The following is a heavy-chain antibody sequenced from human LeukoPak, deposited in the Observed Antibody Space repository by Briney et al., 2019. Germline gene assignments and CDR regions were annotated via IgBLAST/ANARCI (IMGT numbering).Heavy chain of an antibody. D-gene: IGHD2-2*01. J-gene: IGHJ4*02. CDR3: AVRYCSSTSCYFDY. Sequence: ASAKVSCKASGYTFTSYGISWVRQAPGQGLEWMGWISAYNGNTNYAQKLQGRVTMTTDTSTSTAYMELRSLRSDDTAVYYCAVRYCSSTSCYFDYWGQGTLVTVSS. CDR2: ISAYNGNT. CDR1: GYTFTSYG. V-gene: IGHV1-18*01.